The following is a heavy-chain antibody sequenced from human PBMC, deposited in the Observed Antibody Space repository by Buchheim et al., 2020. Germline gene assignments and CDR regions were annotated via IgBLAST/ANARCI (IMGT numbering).Heavy chain of an antibody. CDR1: GFTFSSYA. Sequence: QVQLVESGGGVVQPGRSLRLSCAASGFTFSSYAMHWVRQAPGKGLEWVAVISYDGSNKYYADSVKGRVTISRDNSKNTLYLQMNSLRAEDTAVYYCARDRTYYGSGSLYYYYGMDVWGQGTT. CDR2: ISYDGSNK. V-gene: IGHV3-30*04. D-gene: IGHD3-10*01. CDR3: ARDRTYYGSGSLYYYYGMDV. J-gene: IGHJ6*02.